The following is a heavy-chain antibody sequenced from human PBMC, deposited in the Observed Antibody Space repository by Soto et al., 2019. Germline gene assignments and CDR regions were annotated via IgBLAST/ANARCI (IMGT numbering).Heavy chain of an antibody. Sequence: QLQLQESGPGLVRPSETLSLTCTVSGGSISSSDYYWGWIRQPPGKGLEWIGNGYYSGTTYYNPSLRSRVTTSVDTSTNQFSLKLNSVTAADTAVYYCARHHYDFWSGYGGNWFDPWGQGTLVTVSS. CDR3: ARHHYDFWSGYGGNWFDP. V-gene: IGHV4-39*01. D-gene: IGHD3-3*01. J-gene: IGHJ5*02. CDR1: GGSISSSDYY. CDR2: GYYSGTT.